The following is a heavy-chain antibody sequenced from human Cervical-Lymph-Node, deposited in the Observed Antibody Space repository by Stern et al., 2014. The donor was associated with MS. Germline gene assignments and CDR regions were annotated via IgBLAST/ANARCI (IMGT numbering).Heavy chain of an antibody. Sequence: VQLVESGGGVVQPGGSLTLSCEASGFTFKTYGMHWVRQAPGKGLEWVAVISYAGAENFADSVKGRFSISRDNSKNLLYLQMTSLRPEDSAVYFCATEGLWFGDHWGQGTLVTVSS. V-gene: IGHV3-30*03. J-gene: IGHJ4*02. CDR3: ATEGLWFGDH. CDR1: GFTFKTYG. D-gene: IGHD3-10*01. CDR2: ISYAGAE.